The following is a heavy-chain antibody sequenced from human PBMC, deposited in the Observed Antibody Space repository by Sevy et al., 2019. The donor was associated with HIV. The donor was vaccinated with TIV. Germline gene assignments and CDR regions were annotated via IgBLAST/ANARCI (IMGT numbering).Heavy chain of an antibody. CDR1: GFTFSNAW. CDR3: NTERFRYCSGGTCLSSDF. V-gene: IGHV3-15*01. CDR2: IRSKSDGETT. D-gene: IGHD2-15*01. Sequence: LGGSLRLSCAASGFTFSNAWMNWVRQAPGKGLEWVGRIRSKSDGETTDDAAPVKGRFTISRDDSKNTLYLQMNNLKTEDTGVYYCNTERFRYCSGGTCLSSDFWGQGTLVTVSS. J-gene: IGHJ4*02.